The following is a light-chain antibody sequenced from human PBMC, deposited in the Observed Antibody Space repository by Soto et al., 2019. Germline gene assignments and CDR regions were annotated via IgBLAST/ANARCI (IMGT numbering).Light chain of an antibody. J-gene: IGLJ2*01. Sequence: QSVLTQHPSASGSPGQSVTISCTGTLSDVGGQNSVSWYRQDPGKAPQLIVYDVTQRPSGVPDRFSGSRSGSTASLTVSGLQAEDEANYYCRSYSGTTVIFGGGTKVTVL. CDR2: DVT. V-gene: IGLV2-8*01. CDR1: LSDVGGQNS. CDR3: RSYSGTTVI.